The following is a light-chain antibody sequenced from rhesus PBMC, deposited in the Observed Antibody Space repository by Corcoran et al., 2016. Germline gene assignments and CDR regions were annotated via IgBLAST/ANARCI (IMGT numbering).Light chain of an antibody. CDR2: SAS. CDR3: LQHDIYPFT. Sequence: DIQMTQSPSSLSASVGDTVTITCRASQDIGSDLNWFQQKPGQAPNLLIYSASSLESGFPSRFSGRGSGTEFTLTISSLQPEDFTAYYCLQHDIYPFTFGPGTKLDI. V-gene: IGKV1-28*01. CDR1: QDIGSD. J-gene: IGKJ3*01.